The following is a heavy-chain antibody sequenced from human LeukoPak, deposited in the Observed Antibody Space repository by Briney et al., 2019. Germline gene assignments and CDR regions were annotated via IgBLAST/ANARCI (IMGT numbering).Heavy chain of an antibody. V-gene: IGHV1-18*01. CDR3: ASFTVIGIAVAGTLDY. Sequence: GASVKVSCKASGYTFSSYGITWVRQAPGQGLEWMGWISAYNGNTNYAQKLQGRVTMTTDTSTSTAYMVLRSLRSDDTAVYYCASFTVIGIAVAGTLDYWGQGTLVTVSS. CDR1: GYTFSSYG. J-gene: IGHJ4*02. CDR2: ISAYNGNT. D-gene: IGHD6-19*01.